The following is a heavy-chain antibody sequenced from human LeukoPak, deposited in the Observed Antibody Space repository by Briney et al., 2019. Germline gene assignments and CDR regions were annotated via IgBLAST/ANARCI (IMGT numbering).Heavy chain of an antibody. CDR3: ARGVEPLAANTLSY. J-gene: IGHJ4*02. CDR2: LYSDGNT. CDR1: GFTVITND. D-gene: IGHD1-14*01. V-gene: IGHV3-53*01. Sequence: PGGSLRLSCAASGFTVITNDMMWVRQAPGKGLEWVSVLYSDGNTKYADSAQGRFTISSDNSKNTLYLGMNSLSPDDTAVYYCARGVEPLAANTLSYSGQGTLVTVSS.